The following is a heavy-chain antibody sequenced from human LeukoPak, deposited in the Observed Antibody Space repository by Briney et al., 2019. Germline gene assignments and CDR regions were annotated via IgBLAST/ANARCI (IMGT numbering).Heavy chain of an antibody. V-gene: IGHV3-23*01. CDR3: VKVKWQLL. J-gene: IGHJ4*02. CDR2: ISGSGTDT. CDR1: GFTFSSYD. Sequence: GGSLRLSCAASGFTFSSYDMSWARQAPGKGLEWVSGISGSGTDTYYADSVKGRFTISRDTSQSTMYLQMDSLRAEDTAVYYCVKVKWQLLWGQGTQVTVSS. D-gene: IGHD5-12*01.